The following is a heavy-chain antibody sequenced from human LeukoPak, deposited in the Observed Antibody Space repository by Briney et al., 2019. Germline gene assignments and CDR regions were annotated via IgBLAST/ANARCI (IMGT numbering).Heavy chain of an antibody. CDR3: ARGNRLTSYSTFDY. V-gene: IGHV3-48*02. D-gene: IGHD4-11*01. J-gene: IGHJ4*02. CDR1: GFTFNSYS. Sequence: GGSLRLSCAASGFTFNSYSMNWVRQAPGKGLEWISYITSGSPTIYYADSVKGRFTISRDNAKNSLFLQMNSLRDEDTAVYYCARGNRLTSYSTFDYWGQGTLVTVSS. CDR2: ITSGSPTI.